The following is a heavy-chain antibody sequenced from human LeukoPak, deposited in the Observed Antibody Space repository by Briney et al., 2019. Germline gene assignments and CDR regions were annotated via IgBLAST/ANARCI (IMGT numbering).Heavy chain of an antibody. CDR3: ARSDSKSTVDY. D-gene: IGHD2-21*01. CDR1: GFTFSTYW. CDR2: INQDGSQK. V-gene: IGHV3-7*01. J-gene: IGHJ4*02. Sequence: AGGSLRLSCGASGFTFSTYWMSWVRQAPGKGLEWVANINQDGSQKYYVDSVKGRYTISRDNAENSLYLQVNSLRVDDTAVYYCARSDSKSTVDYWGQGTLVTVSS.